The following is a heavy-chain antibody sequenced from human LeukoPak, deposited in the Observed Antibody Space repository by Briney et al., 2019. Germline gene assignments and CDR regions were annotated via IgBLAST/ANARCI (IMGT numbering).Heavy chain of an antibody. CDR3: ASVGGTEFDY. CDR1: GGSISSYY. Sequence: PSETLSLTCTVSGGSISSYYWSWIRQPLGKGLEWIGEINHSGSTNYNPSLKSRVTISVDTSKNQFSLKLSSVTAADTAVYYCASVGGTEFDYWGQGTLVTVSS. CDR2: INHSGST. J-gene: IGHJ4*02. V-gene: IGHV4-34*01.